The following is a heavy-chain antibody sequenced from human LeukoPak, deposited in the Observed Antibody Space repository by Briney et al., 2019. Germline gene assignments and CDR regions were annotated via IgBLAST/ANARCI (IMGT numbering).Heavy chain of an antibody. J-gene: IGHJ5*02. CDR2: ISGSGGST. CDR1: GFTFSSYA. Sequence: PGGSLRLSCAASGFTFSSYAMSWVRQAPGKGLEWVSAISGSGGSTYYADSVKGRFTISRDNSKNTLYLQMNSLRAEDTAVYYCAKDTDYYGSVSYSDPWGQGTLVTVSS. CDR3: AKDTDYYGSVSYSDP. D-gene: IGHD3-10*01. V-gene: IGHV3-23*01.